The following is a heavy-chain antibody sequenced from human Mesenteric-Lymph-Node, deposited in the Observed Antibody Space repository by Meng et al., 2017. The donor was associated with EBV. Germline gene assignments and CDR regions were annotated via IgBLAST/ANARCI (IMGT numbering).Heavy chain of an antibody. J-gene: IGHJ4*02. D-gene: IGHD6-13*01. CDR1: DYSFISNG. CDR3: ARWYSSTWYGGTDY. Sequence: QVQLLQAGAEVKKPGASVKVSCNASDYSFISNGISWVRQAPGQGLEWMGWISAQNGNTNYAQKFEGRVTMTTDTSTSTTFMELRNLRPDDTAVYYCARWYSSTWYGGTDYWGQGSLVTVSS. V-gene: IGHV1-18*01. CDR2: ISAQNGNT.